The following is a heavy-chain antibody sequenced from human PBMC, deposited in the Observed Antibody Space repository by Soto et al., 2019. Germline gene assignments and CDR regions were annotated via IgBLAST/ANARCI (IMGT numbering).Heavy chain of an antibody. Sequence: EVQLLESGGGLVQPGGSPRLSWAASGFTFSSYAMRWVRQAPVKGLEWVSAISGSGGSTYYADSVKGRFTISRDNSKNTLYLQMNSLRAEDTAVYYCARRGSGSYYDYWGQGTLVTVSS. J-gene: IGHJ4*02. CDR2: ISGSGGST. D-gene: IGHD1-26*01. CDR3: ARRGSGSYYDY. V-gene: IGHV3-23*01. CDR1: GFTFSSYA.